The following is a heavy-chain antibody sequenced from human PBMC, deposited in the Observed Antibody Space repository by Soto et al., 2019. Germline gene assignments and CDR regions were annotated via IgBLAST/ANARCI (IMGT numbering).Heavy chain of an antibody. D-gene: IGHD4-17*01. CDR3: ARGVTTVTSWSVDFDY. CDR1: GGSISSYY. V-gene: IGHV4-59*01. Sequence: QVQLQESGPGLVKPSETLSLTCTVSGGSISSYYWSWIRQPPGKGLEWIGYIYYSGSTNYNPSLKRRVTISVDTSKNQFSLKLSSVTAADTAVYYCARGVTTVTSWSVDFDYWGQGTLVTVSS. J-gene: IGHJ4*02. CDR2: IYYSGST.